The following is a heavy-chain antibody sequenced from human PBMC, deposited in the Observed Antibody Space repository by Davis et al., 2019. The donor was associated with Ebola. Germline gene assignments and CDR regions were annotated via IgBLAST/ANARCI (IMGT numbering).Heavy chain of an antibody. Sequence: ASVKVSCKASGYTFTGYYMHWVRQAPGQGLEWMGWINPNSGGTNYAQKFQGRVTMTRDTSISTAYMELSRLRSDDTAVYYCARGPDIVVVPAAIEGWLDYWGQGTLVTVSS. CDR2: INPNSGGT. CDR1: GYTFTGYY. CDR3: ARGPDIVVVPAAIEGWLDY. J-gene: IGHJ4*02. D-gene: IGHD2-2*02. V-gene: IGHV1-2*02.